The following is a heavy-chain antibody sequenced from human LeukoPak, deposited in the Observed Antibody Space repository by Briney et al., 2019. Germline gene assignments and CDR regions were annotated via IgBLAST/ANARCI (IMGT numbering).Heavy chain of an antibody. CDR1: GFTFSSYA. J-gene: IGHJ6*02. Sequence: PGGSLRLSCAASGFTFSSYAMHWVRQAPGKGLEWEAVISYDGSNKYYADSVKGRFTISRDNSKNTLYLQMNSLRAEDTAVYYCARDSFLGGVATTPWSMDVWGQGTTVTVSS. CDR3: ARDSFLGGVATTPWSMDV. V-gene: IGHV3-30-3*01. D-gene: IGHD5-12*01. CDR2: ISYDGSNK.